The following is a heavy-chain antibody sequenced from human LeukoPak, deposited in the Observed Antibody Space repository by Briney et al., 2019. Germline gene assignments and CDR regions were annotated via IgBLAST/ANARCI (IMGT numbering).Heavy chain of an antibody. CDR3: ARGGVRGVTWNDAFDI. V-gene: IGHV4-61*02. Sequence: PSETLSLTCTVSGASISSGSYYWSWIRQPAGKGLEWIGRLYTTGSTNYNPSLKSRVTISGDTSKNQFSLKLTSVTAADTAVYYCARGGVRGVTWNDAFDIWGQGTMVTVSS. CDR1: GASISSGSYY. CDR2: LYTTGST. J-gene: IGHJ3*02. D-gene: IGHD3-10*01.